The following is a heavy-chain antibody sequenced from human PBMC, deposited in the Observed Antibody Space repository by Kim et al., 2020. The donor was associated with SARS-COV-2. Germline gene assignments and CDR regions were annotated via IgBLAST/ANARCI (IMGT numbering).Heavy chain of an antibody. V-gene: IGHV4-39*01. D-gene: IGHD2-2*01. CDR1: GGSISSSSYY. CDR3: ARTGYCSSTSCYENDA. Sequence: SETLSLTCTVSGGSISSSSYYWGWIRQPPGKGLEWIGSIYYSGSTYYNPSLKSRVTISVDTSKNQFSLKLSSVTAADTAVYHCARTGYCSSTSCYENDA. CDR2: IYYSGST. J-gene: IGHJ3*01.